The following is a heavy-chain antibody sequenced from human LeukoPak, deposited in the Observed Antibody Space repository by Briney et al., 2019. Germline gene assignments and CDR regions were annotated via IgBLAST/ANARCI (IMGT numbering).Heavy chain of an antibody. Sequence: SGGSLRLSCAASGFTFDDYGMSWVRQAPGKGLEWVSGINWNGGSTGYADSVKGRFTISRDNAKNSLYLQMNSLRAEDTALYYCARKEYSSSTLDYWGQGTLVTVSS. CDR2: INWNGGST. CDR3: ARKEYSSSTLDY. V-gene: IGHV3-20*04. J-gene: IGHJ4*02. D-gene: IGHD6-6*01. CDR1: GFTFDDYG.